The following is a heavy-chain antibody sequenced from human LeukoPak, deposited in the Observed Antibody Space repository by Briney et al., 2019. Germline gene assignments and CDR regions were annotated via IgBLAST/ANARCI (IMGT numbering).Heavy chain of an antibody. J-gene: IGHJ3*02. CDR3: ARLGDSSGHYPYAFDI. V-gene: IGHV4-39*01. D-gene: IGHD3-22*01. CDR2: DSYSGSI. CDR1: GGSIRTTIYY. Sequence: SETLSLTCTVSGGSIRTTIYYWVWIRQTPGTGLEWIGCDSYSGSIHYNPALKSRVTISVDTSKNQFSLKLSSVTAADTAVYYCARLGDSSGHYPYAFDIWGQGTTVTVSS.